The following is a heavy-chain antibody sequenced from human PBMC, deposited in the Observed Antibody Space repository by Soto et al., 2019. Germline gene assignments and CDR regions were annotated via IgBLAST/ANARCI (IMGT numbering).Heavy chain of an antibody. CDR2: MNPNSGNT. J-gene: IGHJ6*02. CDR1: GYTFTSYD. Sequence: QVQLVQSGAEVKKPGASVKVSCKASGYTFTSYDINWVRQATGQGLEWMGWMNPNSGNTGYAQKFQGRVTMTRSTSISTAYMELSSLRSEDTAVYYCARRGYSSSWYYYYYSGMDVWGQGTTVTVSS. V-gene: IGHV1-8*01. CDR3: ARRGYSSSWYYYYYSGMDV. D-gene: IGHD6-13*01.